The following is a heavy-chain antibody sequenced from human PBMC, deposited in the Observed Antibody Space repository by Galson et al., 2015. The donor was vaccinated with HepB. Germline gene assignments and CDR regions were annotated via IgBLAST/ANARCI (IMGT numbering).Heavy chain of an antibody. V-gene: IGHV3-21*01. D-gene: IGHD3-9*01. CDR3: ARDRKNDILTGTDDY. CDR1: GFTFSSYS. J-gene: IGHJ4*02. Sequence: SLRLSCAASGFTFSSYSMNWVRQAPGKGLEWVSSISSSSSYIYYADSVKGRFTIPRDNAKNSLYLQMNSLRAEDTAVYYCARDRKNDILTGTDDYWGQGTLVTVSS. CDR2: ISSSSSYI.